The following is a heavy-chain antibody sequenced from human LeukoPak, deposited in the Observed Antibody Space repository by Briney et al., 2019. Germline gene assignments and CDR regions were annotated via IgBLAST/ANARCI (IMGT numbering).Heavy chain of an antibody. J-gene: IGHJ4*02. Sequence: PGGSLRLSCAASGCTFSSYGMHWVRQAPGKGLEWVAVISYDGSNKYYADSVKGRFTIPRDNSKNTLYLQMNSLRAEDTAVYYCAKGGSLDYDFWSGYGGYFDYWGQGTLVTVSS. CDR2: ISYDGSNK. CDR1: GCTFSSYG. CDR3: AKGGSLDYDFWSGYGGYFDY. D-gene: IGHD3-3*01. V-gene: IGHV3-30*18.